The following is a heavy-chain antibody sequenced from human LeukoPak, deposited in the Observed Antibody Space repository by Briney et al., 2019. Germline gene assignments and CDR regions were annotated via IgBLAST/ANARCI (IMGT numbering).Heavy chain of an antibody. CDR1: VYSITRGYY. Sequence: SETLSLTCTVSVYSITRGYYWGWIRQPPGKGLEWIGSIHHSGNTYYNPSLKSRVTISVDTSKNQFSLKLSSVTAADTAMYYCARGGSSGWYIGQGAFDIWGQGTMVTVSS. CDR2: IHHSGNT. CDR3: ARGGSSGWYIGQGAFDI. V-gene: IGHV4-38-2*02. D-gene: IGHD6-19*01. J-gene: IGHJ3*02.